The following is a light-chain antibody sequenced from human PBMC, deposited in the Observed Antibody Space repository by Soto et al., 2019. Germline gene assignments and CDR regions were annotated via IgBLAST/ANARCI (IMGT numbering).Light chain of an antibody. V-gene: IGKV1-5*03. CDR2: KAS. J-gene: IGKJ1*01. Sequence: QMTQSPYTLSASVGDRVTITCRASQSIRSDLAWYQQQPGKAPNLLIYKASTLESGVPSRFSGSGSGTEFTLTISSLQPDDFATYYCQQYHSYPWTFGQGTMVEF. CDR3: QQYHSYPWT. CDR1: QSIRSD.